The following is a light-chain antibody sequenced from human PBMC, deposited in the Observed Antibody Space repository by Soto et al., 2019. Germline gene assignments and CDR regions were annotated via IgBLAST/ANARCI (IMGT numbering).Light chain of an antibody. Sequence: EIVLTQSPGTLSLSPGERATLSCRASQSVSSSYLAWYQQKPGQAPRRLIYGASSRATGIPDRFSDSWSGTDFTLTISRLEPEDFAVYYCQQYGSSPWTFGQGTKVEIK. V-gene: IGKV3-20*01. J-gene: IGKJ1*01. CDR1: QSVSSSY. CDR2: GAS. CDR3: QQYGSSPWT.